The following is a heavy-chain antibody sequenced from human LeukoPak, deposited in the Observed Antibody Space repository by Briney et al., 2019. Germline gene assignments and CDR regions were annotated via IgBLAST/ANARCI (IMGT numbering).Heavy chain of an antibody. CDR3: VRGLFDSSSYRAFDI. J-gene: IGHJ3*02. CDR2: IYTSGST. V-gene: IGHV4-4*07. CDR1: GGSTSSHY. D-gene: IGHD3-22*01. Sequence: SETLSLTCTVSGGSTSSHYWSWIRQPAGKGLEWIGRIYTSGSTNSNPSLKSQVTMSIDTSKNQFSLMLSSVTAADTAVYYCVRGLFDSSSYRAFDIWGQGTMVTVSS.